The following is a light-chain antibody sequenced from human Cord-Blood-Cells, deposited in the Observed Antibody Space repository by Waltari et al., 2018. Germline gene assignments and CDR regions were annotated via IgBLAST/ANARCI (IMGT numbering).Light chain of an antibody. V-gene: IGKV1-39*01. CDR1: QSISRY. Sequence: DIQMTQSPSSLFASVGDRVTITCRASQSISRYLNWYQQKPGKAHKLLIYGGASLRSGGPSMFSSSGCGTDFARTISSLQPEDFATYYCQQSYRTPYTFGQGTKLEIK. J-gene: IGKJ2*01. CDR2: GGA. CDR3: QQSYRTPYT.